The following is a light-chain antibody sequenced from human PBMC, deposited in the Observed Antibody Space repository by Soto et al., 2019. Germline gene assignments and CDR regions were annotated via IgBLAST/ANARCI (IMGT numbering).Light chain of an antibody. CDR2: GAS. V-gene: IGKV3-20*01. J-gene: IGKJ5*01. CDR3: QQYGSSPLVS. CDR1: QSVSSSY. Sequence: EIVLTQSPGTLSLSPGERATLSCRASQSVSSSYLAWYQQKPGQAPRLLIYGASSRATGIPDRFSGSGSGTDFTLTIGRLEYEDFAVYCCQQYGSSPLVSFGEGTRLEIK.